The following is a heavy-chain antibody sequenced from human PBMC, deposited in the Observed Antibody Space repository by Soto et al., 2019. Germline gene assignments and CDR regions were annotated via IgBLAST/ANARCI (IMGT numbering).Heavy chain of an antibody. J-gene: IGHJ4*02. CDR1: GYSFAGYW. CDR2: IDPSDSQT. D-gene: IGHD3-22*01. CDR3: ASQIYDSDTGPNFQYYFDS. V-gene: IGHV5-10-1*01. Sequence: PGESLKISCKGSGYSFAGYWITWVRQKPGKGIEWMGRIDPSDSQTYYSPSFRGHVTISATKSITTVFLQWSSLRASDTAMYYCASQIYDSDTGPNFQYYFDSWGQGTPVTVSS.